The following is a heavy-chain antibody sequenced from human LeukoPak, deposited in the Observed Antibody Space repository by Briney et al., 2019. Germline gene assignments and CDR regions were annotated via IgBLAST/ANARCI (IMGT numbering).Heavy chain of an antibody. CDR2: VNPSSGSS. V-gene: IGHV1-46*01. CDR3: ARGPRIAARGEAEFDY. Sequence: ASVKVSCRASGYTFTSYYIHWVRQAPGQGLEWMGIVNPSSGSSSYTQKFQGRVTMTRDTSTSTVYMDLSSLRSEDTAVYYCARGPRIAARGEAEFDYWGQGTLVTVSS. D-gene: IGHD6-6*01. J-gene: IGHJ4*02. CDR1: GYTFTSYY.